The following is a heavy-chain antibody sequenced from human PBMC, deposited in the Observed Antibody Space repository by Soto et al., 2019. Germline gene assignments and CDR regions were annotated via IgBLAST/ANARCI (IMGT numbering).Heavy chain of an antibody. CDR1: GFTFSDYY. J-gene: IGHJ4*02. CDR3: GRAVYDYVWGTYRYTTIFDY. D-gene: IGHD3-16*02. CDR2: ISSSGSTI. V-gene: IGHV3-11*01. Sequence: QVQLVESGGGLVKPGGSLRLSCAASGFTFSDYYMSWIRQAPGKGLEWVSYISSSGSTIYYADSVKGRFTISRDNPKKSLNRKMNSLGAGDTAVYYCGRAVYDYVWGTYRYTTIFDYGGQGTLVTVS.